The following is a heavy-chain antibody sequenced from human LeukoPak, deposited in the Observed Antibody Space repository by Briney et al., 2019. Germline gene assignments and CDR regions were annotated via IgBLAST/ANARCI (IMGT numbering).Heavy chain of an antibody. CDR2: IYTSGST. Sequence: SQTLSLTCTVSGGSISSGSYYWSWIRQPAGKGLEWIGRIYTSGSTNCNPSLKSRVTTSVDTSKNQFSLKLSSVTAADTAVYYCARGYYGVLRVYYYYGMDVWGQGTTVTVSS. CDR3: ARGYYGVLRVYYYYGMDV. D-gene: IGHD4-17*01. CDR1: GGSISSGSYY. J-gene: IGHJ6*02. V-gene: IGHV4-61*02.